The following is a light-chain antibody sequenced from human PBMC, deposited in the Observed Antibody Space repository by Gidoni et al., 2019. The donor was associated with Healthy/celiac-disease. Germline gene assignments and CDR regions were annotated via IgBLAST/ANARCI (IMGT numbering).Light chain of an antibody. Sequence: ELVLTQSPGTLSLSPGERATLSCRASQSVSDNYLTWYQQKPGQAPRLLIYGASNRATGIPDSFSGSGAGTDFTLTISRLEPEDFAVYYCQQYGGSPPYTFGQGTKLEIK. CDR1: QSVSDNY. CDR3: QQYGGSPPYT. V-gene: IGKV3-20*01. J-gene: IGKJ2*01. CDR2: GAS.